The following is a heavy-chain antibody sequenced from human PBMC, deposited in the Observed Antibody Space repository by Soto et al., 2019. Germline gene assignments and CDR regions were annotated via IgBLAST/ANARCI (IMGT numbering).Heavy chain of an antibody. CDR3: ARDLSAGGWYDY. V-gene: IGHV4-59*01. Sequence: QVQLQESGPGLVKPSETLSLTCTVSGGSISSYYWSWIRQPPGKGLEWIGYIYYSGSTNYNPSLKIRVTISVDTSKTQFSLKLSSVTAADTAVYYCARDLSAGGWYDYWGQGTLVTVSS. CDR2: IYYSGST. CDR1: GGSISSYY. D-gene: IGHD6-19*01. J-gene: IGHJ4*02.